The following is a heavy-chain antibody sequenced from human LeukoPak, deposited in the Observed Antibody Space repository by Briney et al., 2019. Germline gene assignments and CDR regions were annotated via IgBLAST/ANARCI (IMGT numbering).Heavy chain of an antibody. Sequence: GASVTVSCKASGYTFTSYYMHWVRQAPGQGLEWMGIINPSGGSTSYAQKFQGRVTMTRDTYTSTVYMELSSLRSEDTAVYYCARERLPGYCSSTNCYLEGLDAFDIWGQGTMVTVSS. CDR2: INPSGGST. CDR3: ARERLPGYCSSTNCYLEGLDAFDI. V-gene: IGHV1-46*01. D-gene: IGHD2-2*01. J-gene: IGHJ3*02. CDR1: GYTFTSYY.